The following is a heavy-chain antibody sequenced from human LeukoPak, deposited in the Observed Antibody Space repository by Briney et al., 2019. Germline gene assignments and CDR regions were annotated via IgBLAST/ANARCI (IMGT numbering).Heavy chain of an antibody. V-gene: IGHV3-21*01. CDR1: GFTFSSYS. D-gene: IGHD6-13*01. J-gene: IGHJ5*02. Sequence: GGSLRLSCAASGFTFSSYSMNWVRQAPGKGLEWVSSISSSSSYIYYADSVKGRFTISRDNAKNSLYLQMNSLRAEDTAVYYCARDPAIYSSSWYNWFDPWGQGTLVTVSP. CDR2: ISSSSSYI. CDR3: ARDPAIYSSSWYNWFDP.